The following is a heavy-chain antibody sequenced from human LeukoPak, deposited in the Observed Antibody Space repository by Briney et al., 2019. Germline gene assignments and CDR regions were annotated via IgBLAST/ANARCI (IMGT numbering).Heavy chain of an antibody. V-gene: IGHV3-30*03. D-gene: IGHD1-26*01. Sequence: GGSLRLSCAASGFSFSSYGMHWVRQAPGKGLERVAVITYDGSNKYYADSVKGRFTISRDNSKNTLYLQMNGLRAEDTAVYYCARNHGSYPGDYWGQGTLVTVSS. J-gene: IGHJ4*02. CDR2: ITYDGSNK. CDR1: GFSFSSYG. CDR3: ARNHGSYPGDY.